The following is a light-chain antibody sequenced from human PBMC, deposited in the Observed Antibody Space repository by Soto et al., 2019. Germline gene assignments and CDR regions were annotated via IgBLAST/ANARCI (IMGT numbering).Light chain of an antibody. Sequence: QSVLTQPPSASGTPGQRVTISCSGSSSNSGINTVNWYQQFPGTAPKVLIYLNDQRPSGVPDRFSGSKSGTSASLAISGLQSEDEADYYCSVWDDSLTGVVFGGGTKLTVL. J-gene: IGLJ3*02. CDR2: LND. CDR3: SVWDDSLTGVV. CDR1: SSNSGINT. V-gene: IGLV1-44*01.